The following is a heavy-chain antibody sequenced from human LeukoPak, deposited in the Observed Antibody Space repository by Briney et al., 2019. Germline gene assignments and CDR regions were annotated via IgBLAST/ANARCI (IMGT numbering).Heavy chain of an antibody. Sequence: APVKVSCKASGYTFTGYYMHWVRQAPGQGLEWMGWINPNSGGTNYAQKFQGRVTMTRDTSISTAYMELSRLRSDDTAVYYCAREVLVTTRRPSWFDPWGQGTLVTVSS. D-gene: IGHD4-17*01. J-gene: IGHJ5*02. V-gene: IGHV1-2*02. CDR1: GYTFTGYY. CDR2: INPNSGGT. CDR3: AREVLVTTRRPSWFDP.